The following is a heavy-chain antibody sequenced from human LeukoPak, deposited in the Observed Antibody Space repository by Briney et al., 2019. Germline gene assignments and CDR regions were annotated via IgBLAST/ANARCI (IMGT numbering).Heavy chain of an antibody. CDR3: ARGTVGATTVPFDY. CDR2: INHSGST. J-gene: IGHJ4*02. Sequence: PSETLSLTCAVYGGSFSGYYWSWIRQPPGKGLEWIGEINHSGSTNYNPSLKSRVTISVDTSKNQFSLKLSSVTAADTAVYYCARGTVGATTVPFDYWGQGTLVTVSS. D-gene: IGHD1-26*01. CDR1: GGSFSGYY. V-gene: IGHV4-34*01.